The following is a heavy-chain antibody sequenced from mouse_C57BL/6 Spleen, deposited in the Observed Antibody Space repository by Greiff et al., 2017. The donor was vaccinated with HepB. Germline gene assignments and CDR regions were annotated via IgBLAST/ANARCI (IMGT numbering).Heavy chain of an antibody. J-gene: IGHJ2*01. CDR2: IYPRSGNT. CDR1: GYTFTSYG. CDR3: ARRQAPNY. D-gene: IGHD6-1*01. Sequence: QVQLKQSGAELARPGASVKLSCKASGYTFTSYGISWVKQRTGQGLEWIGEIYPRSGNTYYNEKFKGKATLTADKSSSTAYMELRSLTSEDSAVYFCARRQAPNYWGQGTTLTVSS. V-gene: IGHV1-81*01.